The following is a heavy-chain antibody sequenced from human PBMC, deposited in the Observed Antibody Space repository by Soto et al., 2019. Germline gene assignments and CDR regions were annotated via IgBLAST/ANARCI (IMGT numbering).Heavy chain of an antibody. J-gene: IGHJ4*02. CDR2: IIPIFGTA. CDR3: ARDRRDCSSTSCYGEFDY. V-gene: IGHV1-69*13. D-gene: IGHD2-2*01. CDR1: GGTFSSYA. Sequence: ASVKVSCKASGGTFSSYAISWVRQAPGQGLEWMGGIIPIFGTANYAQKFQGRVTITADESTSTAYMELSSLRSEDTAVYYCARDRRDCSSTSCYGEFDYWGQGTLVTVSS.